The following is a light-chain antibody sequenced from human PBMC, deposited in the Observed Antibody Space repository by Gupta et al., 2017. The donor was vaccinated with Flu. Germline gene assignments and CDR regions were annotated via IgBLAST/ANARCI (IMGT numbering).Light chain of an antibody. J-gene: IGKJ1*01. CDR3: HHYGTSPT. V-gene: IGKV3-20*01. CDR1: QSFSSSD. Sequence: PGTLPLSPGERATLSCRASQSFSSSDLPWYQQKPGQAPRLLIYGAANRAHGIPDRLRRRGPWTDFTLTSSRLEPGDSAVYYWHHYGTSPTFGQGTKVEIK. CDR2: GAA.